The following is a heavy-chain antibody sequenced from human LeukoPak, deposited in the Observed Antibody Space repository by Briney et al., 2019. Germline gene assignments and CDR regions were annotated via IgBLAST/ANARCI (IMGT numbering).Heavy chain of an antibody. CDR2: AYYRSKWYN. Sequence: SQTLSLACAISGDIVSSNSAAWNWIRQSPSRGLEWLGRAYYRSKWYNDYAVSVKSRITINPDTSKNQLSLQLNSVTPEDTAVYYCARGREQLVVFDYWGQGTLVTVSS. J-gene: IGHJ4*02. CDR1: GDIVSSNSAA. D-gene: IGHD6-13*01. V-gene: IGHV6-1*01. CDR3: ARGREQLVVFDY.